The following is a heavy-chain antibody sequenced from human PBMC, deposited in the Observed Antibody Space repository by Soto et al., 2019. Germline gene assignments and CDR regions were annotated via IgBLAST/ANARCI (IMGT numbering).Heavy chain of an antibody. CDR2: INPSGGST. V-gene: IGHV1-46*01. Sequence: ASVKVSCKASGYTFTSYYMHWVRQAPGQGLEWMGIINPSGGSTSYAQKFQGRVTMTRDTSTSTVYMGLSSLRSEDTAVYYCARVSRSSSWYDWFDPWGQGTLVTVSS. CDR1: GYTFTSYY. J-gene: IGHJ5*02. D-gene: IGHD6-13*01. CDR3: ARVSRSSSWYDWFDP.